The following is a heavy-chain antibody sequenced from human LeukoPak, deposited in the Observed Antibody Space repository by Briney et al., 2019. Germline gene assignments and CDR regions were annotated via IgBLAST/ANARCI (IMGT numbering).Heavy chain of an antibody. Sequence: PGGSLRLSCAASGFTFSSYWMHWVRQAPGKGLVWVSRINSDGSSTSYADSVKGRFTISRDNAKNTLYLQMNSLRAEDTAVYYCARVQVDTAMGYDYWGQGTLVTVSS. V-gene: IGHV3-74*01. D-gene: IGHD5-18*01. CDR3: ARVQVDTAMGYDY. CDR1: GFTFSSYW. CDR2: INSDGSST. J-gene: IGHJ4*02.